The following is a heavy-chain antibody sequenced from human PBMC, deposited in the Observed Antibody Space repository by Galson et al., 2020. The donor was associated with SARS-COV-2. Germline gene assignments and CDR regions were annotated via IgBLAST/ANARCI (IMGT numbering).Heavy chain of an antibody. CDR3: ARGTENYYGGRY. Sequence: GSLKLSCEDSGFSFSIYWMSWVRQAPGKGLEWVATIKQAGSAKNYVESVKGRFPISRDNAKNSLYLQMDSLRADDTAVYYCARGTENYYGGRYWGQGTLVTVSS. CDR2: IKQAGSAK. D-gene: IGHD3-22*01. CDR1: GFSFSIYW. J-gene: IGHJ4*02. V-gene: IGHV3-7*01.